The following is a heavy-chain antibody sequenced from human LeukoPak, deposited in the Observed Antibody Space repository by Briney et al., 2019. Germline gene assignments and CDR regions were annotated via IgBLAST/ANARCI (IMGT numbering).Heavy chain of an antibody. D-gene: IGHD3-22*01. CDR1: GFTFSSYA. CDR3: YTYYFDSSGYYYEAGGDY. CDR2: ISGSGGST. V-gene: IGHV3-23*01. J-gene: IGHJ4*02. Sequence: GGSLRLSCAASGFTFSSYAMTWVRQAPGKGLEWVSAISGSGGSTYYADSVKGRFTISRDNSMDTLYLQMNSLRAEDTAVYCCYTYYFDSSGYYYEAGGDYWGRGTLVTVSS.